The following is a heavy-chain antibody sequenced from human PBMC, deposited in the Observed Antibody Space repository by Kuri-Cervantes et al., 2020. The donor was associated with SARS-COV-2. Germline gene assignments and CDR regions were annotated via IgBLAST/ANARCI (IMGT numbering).Heavy chain of an antibody. Sequence: GESLKISCAASGFTFSNAWMSWVRQAPGKGLEWVGRIKSKTDGGTTDYAAPVKGRFTISRDDSKNTLYLQMNSLKTEDTAVYYCTTDLPNPTYPRYHYYYYGMDVWGQGTTVTVSS. V-gene: IGHV3-15*01. CDR2: IKSKTDGGTT. CDR1: GFTFSNAW. CDR3: TTDLPNPTYPRYHYYYYGMDV. D-gene: IGHD2-15*01. J-gene: IGHJ6*02.